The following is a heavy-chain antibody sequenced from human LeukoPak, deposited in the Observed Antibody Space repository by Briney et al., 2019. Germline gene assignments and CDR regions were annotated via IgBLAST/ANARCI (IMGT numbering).Heavy chain of an antibody. J-gene: IGHJ6*04. CDR3: ARAPVGYQLLPLYYHLVQDL. CDR2: KNHNSCNP. CDR1: GYLFPSCD. Sequence: ASVKVSCKASGYLFPSCDINWVRQHSGKGLVWMGWKNHNSCNPGYAQMSQGRATMTSNTSIRTAYMELSSPRSDDTAVYYCARAPVGYQLLPLYYHLVQDLWGKGTTVTVSS. V-gene: IGHV1-8*01. D-gene: IGHD2-15*01.